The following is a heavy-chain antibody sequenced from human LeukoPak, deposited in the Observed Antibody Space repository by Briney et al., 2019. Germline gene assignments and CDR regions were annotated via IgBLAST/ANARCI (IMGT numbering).Heavy chain of an antibody. J-gene: IGHJ4*02. CDR3: TTEGGGLYYFDY. CDR1: GFTFSSYG. V-gene: IGHV3-30*02. D-gene: IGHD4-23*01. Sequence: GGSLRLSCAASGFTFSSYGMHWVRQAPGKGLEWVAFIRYDGSNKYYADSVKGRFTISRDNSKNTLYLQMNSLKTEDTAVYYCTTEGGGLYYFDYWGQGTLVTVSS. CDR2: IRYDGSNK.